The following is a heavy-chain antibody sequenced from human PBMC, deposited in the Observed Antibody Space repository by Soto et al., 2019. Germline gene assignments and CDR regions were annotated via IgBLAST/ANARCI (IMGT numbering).Heavy chain of an antibody. Sequence: QVQLQQWGAGLLKPSEPLSLTCAVYGGSVNSRNYYWSWIRQPPGKGLEWIGEMSHSGGTHFNPSRKSRDTISGDTSKNQFSRKMTSVTAADTALYYCARVERGTATTVVDALDIWGPGTLVTVSS. V-gene: IGHV4-34*01. D-gene: IGHD1-1*01. CDR3: ARVERGTATTVVDALDI. CDR1: GGSVNSRNYY. CDR2: MSHSGGT. J-gene: IGHJ3*02.